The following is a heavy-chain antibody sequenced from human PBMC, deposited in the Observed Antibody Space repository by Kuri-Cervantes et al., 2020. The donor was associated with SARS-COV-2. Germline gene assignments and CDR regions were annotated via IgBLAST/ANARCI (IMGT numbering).Heavy chain of an antibody. Sequence: ASVKVSCKVSGYTLTELSMHWVRQAPGKGLEWMGGFDPEDGETIYAQKFQGRVTMTEDTSTDTAYMELSSRRSEDTAVYYCARLEQQQRGGYYYYGMDVWGQGTTVTVSS. V-gene: IGHV1-24*01. J-gene: IGHJ6*02. CDR3: ARLEQQQRGGYYYYGMDV. D-gene: IGHD6-13*01. CDR2: FDPEDGET. CDR1: GYTLTELS.